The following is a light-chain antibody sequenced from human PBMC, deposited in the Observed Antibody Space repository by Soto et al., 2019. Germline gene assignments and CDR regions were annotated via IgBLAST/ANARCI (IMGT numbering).Light chain of an antibody. J-gene: IGKJ1*01. CDR1: QSVSSH. Sequence: EIVFTQSPATLSFSPGERATLSCRASQSVSSHLAWYQQKPGQAPRLLIYDASNRATGTPDRFSGSGSGTDFTLTISSLEPEDFAVYYCQERTNWPPSWTFGQGTKV. V-gene: IGKV3-11*01. CDR2: DAS. CDR3: QERTNWPPSWT.